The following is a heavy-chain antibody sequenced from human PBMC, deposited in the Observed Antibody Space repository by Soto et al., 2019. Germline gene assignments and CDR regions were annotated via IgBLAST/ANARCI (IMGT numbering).Heavy chain of an antibody. D-gene: IGHD6-19*01. CDR2: IDSSGEK. V-gene: IGHV2-26*01. CDR3: ARRHLAVAVSPWFDP. CDR1: GLSITDSEMR. Sequence: QVTLKESGPVLVNPTETLTLRCTVSGLSITDSEMRVSWIRQPPGQPLEWLAHIDSSGEKSYRTFLKSRLAISKATSKSQIVLTMTNMDPADTATYYCARRHLAVAVSPWFDPWGQGIPVTVSS. J-gene: IGHJ5*02.